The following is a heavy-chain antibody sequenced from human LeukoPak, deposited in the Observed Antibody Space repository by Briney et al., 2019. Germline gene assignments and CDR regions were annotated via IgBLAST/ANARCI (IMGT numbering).Heavy chain of an antibody. Sequence: GGSLRLSCAASGFTFSRYGMHWVRQAPGKGLEWVSTISGSGDRTYYADSVKGRFTISRDNSKNTLFLHMNSLRAEDTAVYSCAKGYYGSGSYGWFDYWGQGTLVTVSS. CDR3: AKGYYGSGSYGWFDY. CDR1: GFTFSRYG. D-gene: IGHD3-10*01. V-gene: IGHV3-23*01. CDR2: ISGSGDRT. J-gene: IGHJ4*02.